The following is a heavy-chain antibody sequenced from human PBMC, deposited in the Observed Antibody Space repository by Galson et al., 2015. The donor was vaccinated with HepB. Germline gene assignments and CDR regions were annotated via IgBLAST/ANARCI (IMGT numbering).Heavy chain of an antibody. V-gene: IGHV5-10-1*01. Sequence: QSGAEVKKPGESLRISCKGSGYTFTNYWISWVRQMPGKGLEWMGRIDPSHSYINYSPSFRGHVTISADKSISTAYLQWSSLKASDTAMYYCARHEEVGDILTGYFDYWGQGTLVTVSS. CDR2: IDPSHSYI. J-gene: IGHJ4*02. CDR3: ARHEEVGDILTGYFDY. D-gene: IGHD3-9*01. CDR1: GYTFTNYW.